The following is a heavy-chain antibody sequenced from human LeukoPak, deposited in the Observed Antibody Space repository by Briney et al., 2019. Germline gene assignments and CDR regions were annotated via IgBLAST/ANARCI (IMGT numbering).Heavy chain of an antibody. J-gene: IGHJ6*02. CDR2: ISGRGGST. CDR1: GFTFSNYW. V-gene: IGHV3-23*01. Sequence: GGSLRLSCAASGFTFSNYWMSWVRQAPGKGLEWVSAISGRGGSTYYADSVKGRFTISRDNAKNSLYLQMNSLRAEDTAVYYCARDTGYSSGWDYYGMDVWGQGTTVTVSS. CDR3: ARDTGYSSGWDYYGMDV. D-gene: IGHD6-19*01.